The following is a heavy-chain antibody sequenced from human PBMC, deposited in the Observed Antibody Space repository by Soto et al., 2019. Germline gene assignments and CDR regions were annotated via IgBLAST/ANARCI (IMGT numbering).Heavy chain of an antibody. CDR1: GYTFTSYY. Sequence: ASVKVSCKASGYTFTSYYMHWVRQPPVQGLEWIGIINPSGGSTSYAQKFQGRVTMTRDTSTSTVYMELSSLRSEDTAVYYCARDRTYYYDSSGYSFDYWGQGTLVTAPQ. D-gene: IGHD3-22*01. J-gene: IGHJ4*02. CDR2: INPSGGST. CDR3: ARDRTYYYDSSGYSFDY. V-gene: IGHV1-46*01.